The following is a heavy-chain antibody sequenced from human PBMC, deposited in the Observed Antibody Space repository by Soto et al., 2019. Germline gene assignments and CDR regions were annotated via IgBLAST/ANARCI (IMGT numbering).Heavy chain of an antibody. Sequence: QITLKESGPTLVKPTQTLTLTCTFSGFSLSTSGVGVGWIRQPPGKALEWLALIYWNDDKRYSPSLKSRFTITKNTSKNQVVLTMTNMDPVATATYYCAHRVTYYYDSSGYYWFDPWGQGTLVTVSS. V-gene: IGHV2-5*01. CDR1: GFSLSTSGVG. J-gene: IGHJ5*02. D-gene: IGHD3-22*01. CDR2: IYWNDDK. CDR3: AHRVTYYYDSSGYYWFDP.